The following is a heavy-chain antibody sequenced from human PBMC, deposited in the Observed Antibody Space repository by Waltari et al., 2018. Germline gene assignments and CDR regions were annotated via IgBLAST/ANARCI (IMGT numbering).Heavy chain of an antibody. CDR2: SSSSGDNI. J-gene: IGHJ4*02. V-gene: IGHV3-21*02. D-gene: IGHD3-10*01. CDR1: AFSLAVSC. CDR3: SRGITIVEAQDNENY. Sequence: EVQLFASAGGLVKPGGPVVLSFAACAFSLAVSCTNWMGQTPGVGVESYAPSSSSGDNIKYTDSMRGRFTVSRDNAGDSLYLKMNSLTVEDTATDYCSRGITIVEAQDNENYWGQGTLVTVSS.